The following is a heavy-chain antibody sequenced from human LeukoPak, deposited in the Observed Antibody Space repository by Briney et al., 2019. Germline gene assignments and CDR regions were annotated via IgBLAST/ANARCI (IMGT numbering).Heavy chain of an antibody. CDR3: ASGGYCSGGSCSSYDAFDI. CDR2: INPSGGST. D-gene: IGHD2-15*01. J-gene: IGHJ3*02. CDR1: GYTFTSYY. V-gene: IGHV1-46*01. Sequence: GASVKVSCKASGYTFTSYYMHWVRQAPGQGLEWMGLINPSGGSTSYAQKFQGRVTITRDMSTSTVYMELSSLRSEDTAVYYCASGGYCSGGSCSSYDAFDIWGQGTMVTVSS.